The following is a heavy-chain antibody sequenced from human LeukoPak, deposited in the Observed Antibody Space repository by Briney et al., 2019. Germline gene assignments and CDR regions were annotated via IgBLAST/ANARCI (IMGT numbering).Heavy chain of an antibody. J-gene: IGHJ4*02. V-gene: IGHV4-39*01. CDR1: GGSISSSSYY. CDR2: IYYSGST. CDR3: ARRAIFEGPFDY. Sequence: PSETLSLTCTVSGGSISSSSYYWGWLRQPPGKGLEWIGSIYYSGSTYYNPSLKSRVTISVDTSKNQFSLKLSSVTAADTAVYYCARRAIFEGPFDYWGQGTLVTVSS. D-gene: IGHD3-3*01.